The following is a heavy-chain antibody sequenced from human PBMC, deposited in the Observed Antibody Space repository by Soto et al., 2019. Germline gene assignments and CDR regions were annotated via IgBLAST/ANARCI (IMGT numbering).Heavy chain of an antibody. Sequence: QIQLVESGGGVVQPGRSLRLSCAASVFAFRSYGMHWVRQVPGRGLDWLSVISYDKNTIHYAGSVRGRFTISRDNSKNTVYLDIKSLRPEDTAIYYCAKGGATAAVLDNWGQGTLVTVSP. V-gene: IGHV3-30*18. D-gene: IGHD3-10*02. CDR1: VFAFRSYG. J-gene: IGHJ4*02. CDR3: AKGGATAAVLDN. CDR2: ISYDKNTI.